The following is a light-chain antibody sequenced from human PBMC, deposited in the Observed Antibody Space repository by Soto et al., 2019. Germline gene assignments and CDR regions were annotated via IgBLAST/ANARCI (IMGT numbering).Light chain of an antibody. J-gene: IGKJ4*01. CDR1: QGISVY. V-gene: IGKV1-17*03. Sequence: DIQMTQSPSAMSASVGDSVTVTVRASQGISVYLAWSQQKPGKVPKRLISAASNLQSGVPSRFSGSGSGTEFTLTISSLQPEDFATYYCLQHHTFPLTFGGGTKVDIK. CDR2: AAS. CDR3: LQHHTFPLT.